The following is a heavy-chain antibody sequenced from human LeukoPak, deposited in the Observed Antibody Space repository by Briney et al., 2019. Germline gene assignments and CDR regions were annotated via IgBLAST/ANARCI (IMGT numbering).Heavy chain of an antibody. V-gene: IGHV1-69*05. CDR3: ARGRDCSSTSCYIPPPGWFDP. CDR2: IIPIFGTA. CDR1: GGTFSSYA. D-gene: IGHD2-2*02. Sequence: SVKVSCKASGGTFSSYAISWVRQAPGQGLEWMGGIIPIFGTANYAQKFQGRVTITTDESTSTAYMELSSLRSEDTAVYYCARGRDCSSTSCYIPPPGWFDPWGQGTLVTVSS. J-gene: IGHJ5*02.